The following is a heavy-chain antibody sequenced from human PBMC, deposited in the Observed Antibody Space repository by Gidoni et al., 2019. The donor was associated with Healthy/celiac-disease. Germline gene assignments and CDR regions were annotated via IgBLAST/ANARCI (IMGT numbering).Heavy chain of an antibody. CDR2: IGSSSSTI. V-gene: IGHV3-11*01. Sequence: QVQLAASGGGLVKPGGPLRLSCSTPGFPFSAYCMGWNRQAPGKGLGWVSYIGSSSSTIYYADPVKGRFTISRDNAKNSLYLQMNSLGAEDTAVYYCARLGSSWYLGNYFDYWGQGTLVTVSS. CDR1: GFPFSAYC. CDR3: ARLGSSWYLGNYFDY. J-gene: IGHJ4*02. D-gene: IGHD6-13*01.